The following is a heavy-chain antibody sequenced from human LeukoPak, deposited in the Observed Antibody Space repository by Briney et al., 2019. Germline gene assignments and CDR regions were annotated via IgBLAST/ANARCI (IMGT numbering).Heavy chain of an antibody. J-gene: IGHJ5*02. V-gene: IGHV4-38-2*02. CDR1: GYSISSGYY. Sequence: PSETLSLTCTVSGYSISSGYYWGWIRPPPGKGLEWIGSVYHSGSTYYNPSLSGRVTISVDTSKNHFSLKLTSVTAADTAVYYCAREPTTTTDWFDPWGQGTLVTVSS. CDR3: AREPTTTTDWFDP. CDR2: VYHSGST. D-gene: IGHD5-24*01.